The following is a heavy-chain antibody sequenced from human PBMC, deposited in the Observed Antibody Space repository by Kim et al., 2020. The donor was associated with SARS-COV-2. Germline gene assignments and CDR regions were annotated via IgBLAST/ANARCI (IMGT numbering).Heavy chain of an antibody. J-gene: IGHJ5*02. V-gene: IGHV4-39*01. CDR1: GGSISSSSYY. D-gene: IGHD3-9*01. Sequence: SETLSLTCTVSGGSISSSSYYWGWIRQPPGKGLEWIGSIYYSGSTYYNPSLKSRVTISVDTSKNQFSLKLSSVTAADTAVYYCARHIGPSGYDILTVSGDWFDPWGQGTLVTVSS. CDR2: IYYSGST. CDR3: ARHIGPSGYDILTVSGDWFDP.